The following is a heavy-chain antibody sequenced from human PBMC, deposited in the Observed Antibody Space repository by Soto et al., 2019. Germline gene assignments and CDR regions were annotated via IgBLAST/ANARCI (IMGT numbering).Heavy chain of an antibody. CDR2: ISAYNGNT. CDR1: GYTFTSYG. CDR3: ATKGYYDFWSGPGWFDP. V-gene: IGHV1-18*01. J-gene: IGHJ5*02. D-gene: IGHD3-3*01. Sequence: QVQLVQSGAEVKKPGASVKVSCKASGYTFTSYGISWVRQAPGQGLEWMGWISAYNGNTNYAQKLQGRVTMTTDTSTSTAYMELRSLRSDDTAVYYCATKGYYDFWSGPGWFDPWGQGTLVTVSS.